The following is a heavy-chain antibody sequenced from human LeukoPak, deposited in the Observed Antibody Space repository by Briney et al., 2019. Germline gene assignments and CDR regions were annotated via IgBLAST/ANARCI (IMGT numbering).Heavy chain of an antibody. Sequence: SETLSLTCTVSGGSINNTYYYWGWIRQPPGKGLEWIGNILYSGRTHYNPSLKSRVTISLDTSKNQLSLKLSSVTAADTAVYYCAGHHPRNTVDFWGQGTLVTVSS. V-gene: IGHV4-39*01. J-gene: IGHJ4*02. CDR1: GGSINNTYYY. CDR3: AGHHPRNTVDF. D-gene: IGHD2-8*02. CDR2: ILYSGRT.